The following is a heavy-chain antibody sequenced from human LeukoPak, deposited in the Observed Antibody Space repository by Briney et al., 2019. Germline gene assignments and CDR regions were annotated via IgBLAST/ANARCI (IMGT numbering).Heavy chain of an antibody. CDR2: INHSGST. Sequence: SETLSLTCAVSGGSFSGYYWSWIRQPPGKGLEWIGDINHSGSTNYNPSLKSRVTISVDTSKNQFSLKLSSVTAADTAVYYCARGDYGSGSYYNPFGYWGQGTLVTVSS. J-gene: IGHJ4*02. CDR1: GGSFSGYY. CDR3: ARGDYGSGSYYNPFGY. V-gene: IGHV4-34*01. D-gene: IGHD3-10*01.